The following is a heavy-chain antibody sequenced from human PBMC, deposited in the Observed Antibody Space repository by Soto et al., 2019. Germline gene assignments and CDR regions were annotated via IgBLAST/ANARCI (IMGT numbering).Heavy chain of an antibody. D-gene: IGHD3-22*01. V-gene: IGHV6-1*01. J-gene: IGHJ4*02. CDR2: TYYRSKWYN. Sequence: SQTLSLTCAIYGDSDSSNSAAWNRIRQSPSRGLEWLGRTYYRSKWYNDYAVSVKSRITINPDTSKNQFSLQLNSVTPEDTAVYYRARACPYDSSGYYYFDYWGQGTLVTVSS. CDR3: ARACPYDSSGYYYFDY. CDR1: GDSDSSNSAA.